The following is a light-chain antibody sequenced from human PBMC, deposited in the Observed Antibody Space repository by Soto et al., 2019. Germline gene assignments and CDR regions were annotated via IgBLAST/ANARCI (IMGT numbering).Light chain of an antibody. CDR1: SSNIGAGYD. J-gene: IGLJ2*01. CDR2: GNS. V-gene: IGLV1-40*01. Sequence: QSVLTQPPSVSGAPGQMVTISCTGSSSNIGAGYDVHWYQQLPGTAPKLLIYGNSNRPSGVPDRFSGSKSGTSASLAITGLQAEDEADYHCQSYDSSLSAVVFGGGTKLTVL. CDR3: QSYDSSLSAVV.